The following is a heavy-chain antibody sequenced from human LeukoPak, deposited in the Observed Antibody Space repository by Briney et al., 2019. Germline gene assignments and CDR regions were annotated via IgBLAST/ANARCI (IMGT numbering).Heavy chain of an antibody. Sequence: SVKVSCKAFGGTFSSYAISWVRQAPGQGLEWMGRIIPIFGTANYAQKFQGRVTITTDESTSTAYMELSSLRSEDTAVYYCASAILDGYNDMYFDYWGQGTLVTVSS. CDR3: ASAILDGYNDMYFDY. D-gene: IGHD5-24*01. J-gene: IGHJ4*02. V-gene: IGHV1-69*05. CDR1: GGTFSSYA. CDR2: IIPIFGTA.